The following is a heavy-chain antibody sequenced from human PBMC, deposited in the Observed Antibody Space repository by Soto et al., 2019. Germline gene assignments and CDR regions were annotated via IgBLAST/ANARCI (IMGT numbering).Heavy chain of an antibody. V-gene: IGHV4-31*03. CDR1: GGSISSGGYY. CDR3: XXXXXXFDP. Sequence: QVQLQESGPGLVKPSQTLXLXCTVSGGSISSGGYYWSWIRQHPGKGLEWIGYIYYSGSTYYNPSLKSRVTISVDTSKNQFSLKLSSVTAXXXXXXXXXXXXXXFDPWGQGTLVTVSS. J-gene: IGHJ5*02. CDR2: IYYSGST.